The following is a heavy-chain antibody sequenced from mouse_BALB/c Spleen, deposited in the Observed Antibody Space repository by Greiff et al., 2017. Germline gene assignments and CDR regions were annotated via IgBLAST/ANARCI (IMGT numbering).Heavy chain of an antibody. D-gene: IGHD3-2*01. J-gene: IGHJ3*01. V-gene: IGHV5-6*01. CDR3: ARHDSSGYFAY. CDR1: GFTFSSYG. CDR2: ISSGGSYT. Sequence: EVHLVESGGDLVKPGGSLKLSCAASGFTFSSYGMSWVRQTPDKRLEWVATISSGGSYTYYPDSVKGRFTISRDNAKNTLYLQMSSLKSEDTAMYYCARHDSSGYFAYWGQGTLVTVSA.